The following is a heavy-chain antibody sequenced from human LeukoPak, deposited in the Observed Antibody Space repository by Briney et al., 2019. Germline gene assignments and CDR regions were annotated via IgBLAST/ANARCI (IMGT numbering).Heavy chain of an antibody. Sequence: GGSLRLSCAASGFTISNYSLTWVRQAPGKGLQWVSYISSSGGTKYYADSVKGRFTISRDNSKNTLYLQMNSLRAEDTAVYYCARESSITGTTAPGYYYYGMDVWGQGTTVTVSS. D-gene: IGHD1-7*01. J-gene: IGHJ6*02. CDR3: ARESSITGTTAPGYYYYGMDV. V-gene: IGHV3-23*01. CDR1: GFTISNYS. CDR2: ISSSGGTK.